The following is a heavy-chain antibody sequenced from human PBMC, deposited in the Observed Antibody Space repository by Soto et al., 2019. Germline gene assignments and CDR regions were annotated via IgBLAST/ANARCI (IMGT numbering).Heavy chain of an antibody. CDR3: ARDGNGQRGSPH. Sequence: VQMVESGGGLIQAGGSLRLSCAVSGFTVSNNFMMWVRQAPGKGLEWVSLIYSGGSISYADSVKGRFTISRDGSMNMLYLQMNSLTAEDTAVYYCARDGNGQRGSPHWGQGTLVTVSS. CDR1: GFTVSNNF. J-gene: IGHJ4*02. V-gene: IGHV3-53*02. CDR2: IYSGGSI. D-gene: IGHD3-16*01.